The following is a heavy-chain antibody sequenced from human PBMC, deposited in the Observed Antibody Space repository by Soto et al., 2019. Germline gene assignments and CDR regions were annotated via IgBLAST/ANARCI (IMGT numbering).Heavy chain of an antibody. V-gene: IGHV3-48*03. CDR2: ISSDGATI. CDR1: GLTFSKFE. Sequence: EVQMVESGGGLVQRGGSLRLSCEVSGLTFSKFEMTWVRQAPGQGLEWVSSISSDGATIYYADSVKGRFTISRDNDKNLLYLQMNSLKGEDTATYYCVRVGIVARPYWGQGTPVTVSS. CDR3: VRVGIVARPY. J-gene: IGHJ4*02. D-gene: IGHD2-21*01.